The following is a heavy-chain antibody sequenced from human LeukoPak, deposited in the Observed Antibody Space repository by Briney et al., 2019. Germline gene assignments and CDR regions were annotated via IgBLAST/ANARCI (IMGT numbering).Heavy chain of an antibody. J-gene: IGHJ4*02. Sequence: PSETLSLTCCVSGDSLNYYYWSWIRQPAGKGLQWIGRIYSSGDTNNSPSLRSRITMSIDTSKNQFSLKLSSVTAADTAVYYCARGSTYYYDNGGFYVFFDYWGQGLLVTVSS. CDR2: IYSSGDT. CDR1: GDSLNYYY. CDR3: ARGSTYYYDNGGFYVFFDY. D-gene: IGHD3-22*01. V-gene: IGHV4-4*07.